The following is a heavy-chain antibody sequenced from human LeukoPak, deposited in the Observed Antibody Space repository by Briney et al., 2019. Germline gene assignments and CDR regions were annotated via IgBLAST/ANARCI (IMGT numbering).Heavy chain of an antibody. V-gene: IGHV1-2*02. D-gene: IGHD3-10*01. CDR3: ARDHGTMVRGVIYYFDH. CDR1: GYTFTGYY. J-gene: IGHJ4*02. CDR2: INPNSGGT. Sequence: ASVKVSCKASGYTFTGYYMYWVRQAPGQGLEWMGWINPNSGGTNYAQKFQGRVTMTRDTSISTAYMELSRLRSDDTAVYYCARDHGTMVRGVIYYFDHWGQGTLVTVSS.